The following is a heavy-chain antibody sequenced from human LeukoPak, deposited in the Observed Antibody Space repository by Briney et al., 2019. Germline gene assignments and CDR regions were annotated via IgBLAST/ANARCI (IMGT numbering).Heavy chain of an antibody. Sequence: SETLSLTCTVSGGSISSGGYYWSWLRQHPGTGLEWIGYIYYSGSTYYNPSLKSRVTMSVDTSKNQFSLKLSSVTAADTAVYYCARTSYCGGDCRSSYYYYGMDVWGQGTTVTVSS. V-gene: IGHV4-31*03. CDR1: GGSISSGGYY. CDR2: IYYSGST. J-gene: IGHJ6*02. D-gene: IGHD2-21*02. CDR3: ARTSYCGGDCRSSYYYYGMDV.